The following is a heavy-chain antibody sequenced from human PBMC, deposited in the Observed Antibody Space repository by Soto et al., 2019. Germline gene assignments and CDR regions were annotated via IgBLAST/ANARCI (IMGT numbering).Heavy chain of an antibody. CDR3: ARDHIVATGGYYYYMDV. V-gene: IGHV3-72*01. J-gene: IGHJ6*03. Sequence: GGSLRLSCAASGFTFSDHYMDWVRQAPGKGLEWVGRTRNKANSYTTEYAASVKGRFTISRDDSKNSLYLQMNSLKTEDTAVYYCARDHIVATGGYYYYMDVWGKGTMVTVSS. CDR1: GFTFSDHY. CDR2: TRNKANSYTT. D-gene: IGHD5-12*01.